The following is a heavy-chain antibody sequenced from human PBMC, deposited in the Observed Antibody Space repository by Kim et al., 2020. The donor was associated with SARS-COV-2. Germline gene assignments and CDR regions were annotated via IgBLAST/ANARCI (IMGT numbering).Heavy chain of an antibody. J-gene: IGHJ6*02. Sequence: GGSLRLSCAASGFTFSSYAMSWVRQAPGKGLEWVSAISGSGGSTYYADSVKGRFTISRDNSKNTLYLQMNSLRAEDTAVYYCAKVALSGSYYYYYGMDVWGQGTTVTVSS. D-gene: IGHD1-26*01. CDR1: GFTFSSYA. CDR2: ISGSGGST. CDR3: AKVALSGSYYYYYGMDV. V-gene: IGHV3-23*01.